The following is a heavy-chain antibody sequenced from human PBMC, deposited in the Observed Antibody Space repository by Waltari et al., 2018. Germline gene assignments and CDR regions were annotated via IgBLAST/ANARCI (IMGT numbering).Heavy chain of an antibody. CDR2: IKPNCGGT. CDR1: GYTFTGYF. V-gene: IGHV1-2*02. Sequence: QVQLVQSGAEVKKPGASVKVSCKASGYTFTGYFMHWVRQAPGQGLEWKGWIKPNCGGTNNAQKSQGRVNMTRDTSISTAYIELSRMRSDDTAVYYGARGLTIFGLIPGYWGQGTLVTVSS. J-gene: IGHJ4*02. D-gene: IGHD3-3*01. CDR3: ARGLTIFGLIPGY.